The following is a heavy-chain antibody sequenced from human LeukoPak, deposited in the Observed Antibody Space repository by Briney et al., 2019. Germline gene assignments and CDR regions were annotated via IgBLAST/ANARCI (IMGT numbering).Heavy chain of an antibody. CDR2: ISGSAHKI. CDR1: GITFSNYA. Sequence: GGSLRLSCVASGITFSNYAVSWVRQAPEKGLDWVSVISGSAHKIRYADSVKGRFTISRDNSENIVYLQMNNLRVEDTAVYYCAGRLTGYSSGYIHWGQGTLVTVSS. D-gene: IGHD5-18*01. V-gene: IGHV3-23*01. J-gene: IGHJ4*02. CDR3: AGRLTGYSSGYIH.